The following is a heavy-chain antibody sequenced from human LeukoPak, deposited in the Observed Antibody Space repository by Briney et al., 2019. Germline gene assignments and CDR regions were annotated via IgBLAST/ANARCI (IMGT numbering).Heavy chain of an antibody. CDR2: IMKDGGDK. CDR3: VRDRDYYVFDL. Sequence: GGSLRLSCAASGFTFTNYWMTWVRQAPGKGLEWVANIMKDGGDKQYVDSVKGRFTISRDNAKNSVYLQMDGLRAEDTAVYYCVRDRDYYVFDLWGQGTQVTVSS. CDR1: GFTFTNYW. D-gene: IGHD3-10*02. V-gene: IGHV3-7*01. J-gene: IGHJ4*02.